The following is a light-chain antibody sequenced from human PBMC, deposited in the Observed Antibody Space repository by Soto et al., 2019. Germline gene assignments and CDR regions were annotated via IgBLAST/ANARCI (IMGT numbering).Light chain of an antibody. CDR3: QQRSNWPT. CDR1: QSVSSY. Sequence: EIVLTQTPATLCLSPGERARLCCRASQSVSSYLAWYQQKPGQAPRLLIYDASNRATGIPARFSGSGSGTDFTLTISSLEPEDFAVYYCQQRSNWPTFGQGTKVDI. J-gene: IGKJ2*01. CDR2: DAS. V-gene: IGKV3-11*01.